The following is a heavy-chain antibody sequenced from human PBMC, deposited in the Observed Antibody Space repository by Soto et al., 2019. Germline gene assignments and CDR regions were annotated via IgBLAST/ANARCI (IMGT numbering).Heavy chain of an antibody. CDR2: ISYDGSNK. J-gene: IGHJ4*02. D-gene: IGHD3-22*01. CDR3: ARDPVTMIVVVITWYFDY. V-gene: IGHV3-30-3*01. Sequence: PGGSLRLSCAASGFTFSSYAMHWVRQAPGKGLEWVAVISYDGSNKYYADSVKGRFTISRDSSKNTLYLQMNSLGAEDTAVYYCARDPVTMIVVVITWYFDYWGQGTLVTVSS. CDR1: GFTFSSYA.